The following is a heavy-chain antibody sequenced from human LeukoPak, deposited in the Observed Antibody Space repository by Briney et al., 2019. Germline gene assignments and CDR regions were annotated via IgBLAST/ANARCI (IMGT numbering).Heavy chain of an antibody. CDR1: GDSINSNSYH. J-gene: IGHJ5*02. Sequence: PSETLSLTCTVSGDSINSNSYHWGWIRQPPGKGLEWIGTVYSTGNTYYTPSLKSRVTISVDTSNNQFSLKLTSVTAADTAVYYCARPHLTWRVEYFDPWGRGTLVTVSS. D-gene: IGHD3-16*01. CDR3: ARPHLTWRVEYFDP. V-gene: IGHV4-39*01. CDR2: VYSTGNT.